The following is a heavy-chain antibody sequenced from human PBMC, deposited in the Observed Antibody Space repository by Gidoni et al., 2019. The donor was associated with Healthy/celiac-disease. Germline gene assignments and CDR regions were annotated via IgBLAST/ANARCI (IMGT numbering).Heavy chain of an antibody. Sequence: EVQLLESGGGLVQPGGSLRLSCAASGFTFSRYAMSWVRQAPGKGLEWVSAISGSGGSTYYADSVKGRFTISRDNSKNTLYLQMNSLRAEDTAVYYCAKDPDYVWGSYRYTGSAFDIWGQGTMVTVSS. CDR1: GFTFSRYA. CDR3: AKDPDYVWGSYRYTGSAFDI. V-gene: IGHV3-23*01. CDR2: ISGSGGST. D-gene: IGHD3-16*02. J-gene: IGHJ3*02.